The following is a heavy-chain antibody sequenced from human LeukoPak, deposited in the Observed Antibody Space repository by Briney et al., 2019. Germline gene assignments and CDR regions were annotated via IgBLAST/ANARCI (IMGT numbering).Heavy chain of an antibody. CDR2: INPNSGGT. D-gene: IGHD3-10*01. CDR1: GYTFTGYY. CDR3: ATCNPYYYGSRNLKELDY. V-gene: IGHV1-2*02. J-gene: IGHJ4*02. Sequence: GASVTVSFKASGYTFTGYYMHWVRQAPGQGLEWMGWINPNSGGTNYAQKFQGRVTMTEDTSTDTAYMELSSLRSEDTAVYYCATCNPYYYGSRNLKELDYWGQGTLVTVSS.